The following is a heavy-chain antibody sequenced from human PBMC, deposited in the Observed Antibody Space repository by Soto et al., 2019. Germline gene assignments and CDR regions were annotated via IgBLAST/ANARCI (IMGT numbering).Heavy chain of an antibody. D-gene: IGHD2-8*01. Sequence: PXESLTISCKGSGYSFTSYWIGWVRQMPGKGLEWMGIIYPGDSDTRYSPSFQGQVTISADKSISTAYLQWSSLKASDTAMYYCARHPYCTNGVCSSNWFDPWGQGTLVTVSS. CDR1: GYSFTSYW. CDR2: IYPGDSDT. CDR3: ARHPYCTNGVCSSNWFDP. V-gene: IGHV5-51*01. J-gene: IGHJ5*02.